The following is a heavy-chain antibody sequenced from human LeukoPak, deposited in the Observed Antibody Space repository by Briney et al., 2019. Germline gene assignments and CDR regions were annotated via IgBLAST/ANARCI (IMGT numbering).Heavy chain of an antibody. CDR3: ARGRITISYYYYMDV. D-gene: IGHD3-9*01. Sequence: ASVKVSCKASGYTFTSYDINWVRQATGQGLEWMGWMNPNSGNTGYAQKFQGRVTMTRNTSISTAYMELSSLRSEDTAVYYCARGRITISYYYYMDVWGKGTTATISS. CDR2: MNPNSGNT. J-gene: IGHJ6*03. V-gene: IGHV1-8*01. CDR1: GYTFTSYD.